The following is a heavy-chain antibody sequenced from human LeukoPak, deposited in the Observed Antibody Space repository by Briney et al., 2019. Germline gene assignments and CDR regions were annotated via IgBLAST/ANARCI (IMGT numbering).Heavy chain of an antibody. D-gene: IGHD3-10*01. V-gene: IGHV3-23*01. Sequence: GGSLRFSCAASGFSFSSYCMSWVRQAPGKGLEWVSGIGISGYSTYYADSAKGRFTISRDNSENTLSLQMDGLRAEDTAVYHCAKDHGSGSYHNLPDYWGQGTLVTVSS. CDR1: GFSFSSYC. J-gene: IGHJ4*02. CDR2: IGISGYST. CDR3: AKDHGSGSYHNLPDY.